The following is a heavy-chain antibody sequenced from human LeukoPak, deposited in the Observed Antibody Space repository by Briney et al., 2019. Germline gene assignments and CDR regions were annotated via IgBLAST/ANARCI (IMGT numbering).Heavy chain of an antibody. CDR3: ASASSHRIAAGGDY. V-gene: IGHV3-74*01. CDR1: GFTFSNYW. CDR2: INSDGSSR. D-gene: IGHD6-13*01. Sequence: PGGSLRLSCAASGFTFSNYWMHWVRQAPGKGLGWVSRINSDGSSRNYADSVKGRFTISRDNAKNTLYLQMNSLRAKDTAVYYCASASSHRIAAGGDYWGQGTLVTVSS. J-gene: IGHJ4*02.